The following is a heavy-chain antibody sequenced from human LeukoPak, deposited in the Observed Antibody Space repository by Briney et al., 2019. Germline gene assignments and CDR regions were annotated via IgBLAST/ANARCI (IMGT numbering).Heavy chain of an antibody. CDR2: IQFSGDT. CDR1: GDSISSYY. V-gene: IGHV4-59*01. D-gene: IGHD3-10*01. CDR3: ARRVQMSSASATSNTWLDP. J-gene: IGHJ5*02. Sequence: SETLSLTCTVSGDSISSYYWNWIRQPPGKGLEWIGHIQFSGDTNYNPSLKSRVTISLDSAKNQFSLRLISVTAADTAVYYCARRVQMSSASATSNTWLDPWGKGTLVSVS.